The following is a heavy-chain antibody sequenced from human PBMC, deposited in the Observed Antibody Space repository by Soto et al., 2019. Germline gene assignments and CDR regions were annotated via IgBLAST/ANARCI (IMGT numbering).Heavy chain of an antibody. J-gene: IGHJ5*02. Sequence: PSQTPSLTCAISGDSVSSNSAAWNWIRQSPSRGLEWLGRTYYRSKWYNDYAVSVKSRITINPDTSKNQFSLQLNSVTPEDTAVYYCARDLDYGGNSGYNWFDPWGQGTLVTVSS. D-gene: IGHD4-17*01. V-gene: IGHV6-1*01. CDR2: TYYRSKWYN. CDR1: GDSVSSNSAA. CDR3: ARDLDYGGNSGYNWFDP.